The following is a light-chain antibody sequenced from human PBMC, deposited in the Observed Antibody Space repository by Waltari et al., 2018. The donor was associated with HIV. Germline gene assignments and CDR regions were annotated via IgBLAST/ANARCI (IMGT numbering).Light chain of an antibody. V-gene: IGLV10-54*01. Sequence: QAGLTQPPSVSKGLRQTATLTCTGNSNNVGYQGAAWLQQHQGHPPKLLSYRNNNRPSGISERFSASRSGNTASLTITVLQPEDEADYYCSAWDSSLSAGVFGGGTKLTVL. CDR2: RNN. CDR3: SAWDSSLSAGV. CDR1: SNNVGYQG. J-gene: IGLJ3*02.